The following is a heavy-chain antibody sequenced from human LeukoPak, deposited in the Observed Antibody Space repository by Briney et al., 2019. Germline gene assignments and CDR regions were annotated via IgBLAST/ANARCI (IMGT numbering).Heavy chain of an antibody. Sequence: GGSLRLSCAASGFTFSGYSMTWVRQAPGKGLEWVSSISGDSTYMFYADSVKGRFTISRDNAQNSLYLQMNTLRAEDTAVYYCASDLPAATTWGRGTLVTVSS. J-gene: IGHJ5*02. D-gene: IGHD2-2*01. CDR1: GFTFSGYS. V-gene: IGHV3-21*06. CDR2: ISGDSTYM. CDR3: ASDLPAATT.